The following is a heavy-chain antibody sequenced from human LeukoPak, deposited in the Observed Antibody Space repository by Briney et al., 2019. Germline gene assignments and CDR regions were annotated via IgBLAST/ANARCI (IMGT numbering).Heavy chain of an antibody. V-gene: IGHV4-59*01. D-gene: IGHD1-7*01. CDR3: ARERLELRPYHYYMDV. J-gene: IGHJ6*03. CDR1: GGSISSYY. CDR2: IYYSGST. Sequence: PSETLSLTCTVSGGSISSYYWSWIRQPPGKGLEWIGYIYYSGSTNYNPSLRSRVTISVDTSKNQFSLKLSSVTAADTAVYYCARERLELRPYHYYMDVWGKGTTVTVSS.